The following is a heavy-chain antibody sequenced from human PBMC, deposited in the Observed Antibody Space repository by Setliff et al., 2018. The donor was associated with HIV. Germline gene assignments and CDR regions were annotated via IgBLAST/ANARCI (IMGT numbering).Heavy chain of an antibody. CDR2: MYYTGST. CDR3: ARDGGSSGWYFVLGYSDY. V-gene: IGHV4-39*02. Sequence: PSETLSLTCTVSGGSTDSGSYYWAWIRQPPGKGLEWIGSMYYTGSTYYNPSLKSRVAISIDTSKNQFSLKLNSVTAADMAMYYCARDGGSSGWYFVLGYSDYWGPGTLVTVSS. J-gene: IGHJ4*02. CDR1: GGSTDSGSYY. D-gene: IGHD6-19*01.